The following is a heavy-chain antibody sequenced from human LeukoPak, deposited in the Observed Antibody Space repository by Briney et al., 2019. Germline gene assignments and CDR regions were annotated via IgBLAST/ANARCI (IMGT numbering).Heavy chain of an antibody. CDR3: ARHDYYGSGSYSFDAFDI. CDR1: VYSFTSYW. V-gene: IGHV5-10-1*01. J-gene: IGHJ3*02. CDR2: IDPSDSYT. Sequence: GESLKISCKGSVYSFTSYWISWVRQMPGKGLEWMGRIDPSDSYTNYSPSFQGHVTISADKSISTAYLQWSSLKASDTAMYYCARHDYYGSGSYSFDAFDIWGQGTMVTVSS. D-gene: IGHD3-10*01.